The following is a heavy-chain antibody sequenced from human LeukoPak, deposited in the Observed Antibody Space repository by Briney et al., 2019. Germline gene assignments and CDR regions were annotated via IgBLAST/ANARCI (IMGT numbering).Heavy chain of an antibody. D-gene: IGHD4-17*01. V-gene: IGHV4-34*01. J-gene: IGHJ3*02. Sequence: SETLSLTCTVSGGSISSYYWSWIRQPPGKGLEWIGEINHSGSTNYNPSLKSRVTISVDTSKNQFSLKLSSVTAADTAVYYCARRPHGDYQGGAFDIWGQGTMVTVSS. CDR2: INHSGST. CDR1: GGSISSYY. CDR3: ARRPHGDYQGGAFDI.